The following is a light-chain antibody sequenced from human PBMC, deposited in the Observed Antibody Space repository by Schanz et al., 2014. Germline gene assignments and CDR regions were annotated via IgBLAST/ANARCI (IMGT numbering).Light chain of an antibody. V-gene: IGKV3D-20*02. J-gene: IGKJ4*01. Sequence: EIVLTQSPGTLSLSPGERATLSCRASQSVSSSYLGWYQQRPGQAPRLLIYDASKRATGIPARFSGSGSGTDFTLTITSLEPEDFAVYYCQHRATFGGGTKVDIK. CDR1: QSVSSSY. CDR2: DAS. CDR3: QHRAT.